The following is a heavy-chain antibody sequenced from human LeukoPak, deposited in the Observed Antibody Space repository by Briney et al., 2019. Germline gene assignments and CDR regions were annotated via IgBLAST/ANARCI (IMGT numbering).Heavy chain of an antibody. CDR3: ATSDQIIMMDAFDI. Sequence: PGESLRLSCAASGFTFEHYGMSWVRQAPGKGLEWVSGITWDGAKTGYADSVKGRFTISRDNAKKPLYVQMNSLRAEDTALYYCATSDQIIMMDAFDIWGQGTMVTVSS. V-gene: IGHV3-20*04. CDR1: GFTFEHYG. CDR2: ITWDGAKT. J-gene: IGHJ3*02. D-gene: IGHD3-16*01.